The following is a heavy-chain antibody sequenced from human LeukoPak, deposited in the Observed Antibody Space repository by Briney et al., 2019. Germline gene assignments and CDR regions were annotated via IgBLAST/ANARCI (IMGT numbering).Heavy chain of an antibody. CDR1: GFTFSSYW. CDR2: INTDGSTT. D-gene: IGHD3-22*01. Sequence: PGGSLRLSCAASGFTFSSYWMHWVRQAPGKGLVWVSRINTDGSTTSYADSVKGRFTISRDNAKNTLYLQMNSLRAEDTAVYHCARGYYDSSGYRAGMDVWGQGTTVTVSS. V-gene: IGHV3-74*01. CDR3: ARGYYDSSGYRAGMDV. J-gene: IGHJ6*02.